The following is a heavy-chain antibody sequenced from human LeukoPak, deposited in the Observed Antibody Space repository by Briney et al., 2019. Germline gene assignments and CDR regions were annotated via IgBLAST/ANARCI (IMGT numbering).Heavy chain of an antibody. J-gene: IGHJ4*02. V-gene: IGHV3-53*01. CDR2: LYNAGST. D-gene: IGHD3-10*01. Sequence: PGGSLRLSCVASGFTVSNKYMSWVRQAPGKGLEWVSVLYNAGSTYYADSVKGRFTISRDNSKNTLYLQMYSLRAEDTAVYYCARDSYSGSGSYYFFDYWGQGTLVTVSS. CDR3: ARDSYSGSGSYYFFDY. CDR1: GFTVSNKY.